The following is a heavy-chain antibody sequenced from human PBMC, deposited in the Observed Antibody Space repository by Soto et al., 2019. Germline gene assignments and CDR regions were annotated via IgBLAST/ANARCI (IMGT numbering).Heavy chain of an antibody. CDR1: GFTFSSYS. CDR3: ARGLIVVVPAAMPDAFDI. Sequence: GSLRLSCAASGFTFSSYSMNWVRQAPGKGLEWVSSISSSSSYIHYADSVKGRFTISRDNAKNSLYLQMNSLRAEDTAVYYCARGLIVVVPAAMPDAFDIWGQGTMVTVSS. D-gene: IGHD2-2*01. V-gene: IGHV3-21*01. J-gene: IGHJ3*02. CDR2: ISSSSSYI.